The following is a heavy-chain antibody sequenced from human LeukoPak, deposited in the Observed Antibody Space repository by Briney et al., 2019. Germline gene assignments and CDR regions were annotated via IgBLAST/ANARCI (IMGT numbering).Heavy chain of an antibody. CDR2: IKQDGSEK. J-gene: IGHJ6*03. Sequence: GGSLRLSCAASGFTFSSYWMSLVRQAPGKGPEWVANIKQDGSEKYYVDSVKGRFTISRDNAKNSLYLQMNSLRAEDTAVYYCARDRAFWSGYYRTYYYYYMDVWGKGTTVTVSS. V-gene: IGHV3-7*01. CDR3: ARDRAFWSGYYRTYYYYYMDV. D-gene: IGHD3-3*01. CDR1: GFTFSSYW.